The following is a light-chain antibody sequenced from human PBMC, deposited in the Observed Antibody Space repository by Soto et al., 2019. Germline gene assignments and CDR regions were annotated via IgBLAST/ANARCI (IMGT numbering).Light chain of an antibody. CDR2: GGS. J-gene: IGKJ2*01. CDR1: QSVSSNY. Sequence: EIVLTQSPGTLSLSPGERATLSCRASQSVSSNYLAWYQQKPGHAPRLLIYGGSSRATGIPDRFSGSGSGPDFTLTISRLEPEDFAVYYCQHYGGSPPNTFGQGTKLETK. CDR3: QHYGGSPPNT. V-gene: IGKV3-20*01.